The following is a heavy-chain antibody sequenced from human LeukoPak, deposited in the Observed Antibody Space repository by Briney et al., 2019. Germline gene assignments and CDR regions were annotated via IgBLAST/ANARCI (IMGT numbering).Heavy chain of an antibody. Sequence: SVTLSLTCTVSGGSISSYYWSWIRQPAGKGLEWIGRIYTSGSTNYNASLKSRVSMSVGTSKNQFSLKLSAVTAADTAVFYCARENSGSYREFDYWGQGTLVTVSS. D-gene: IGHD1-26*01. J-gene: IGHJ4*02. CDR2: IYTSGST. CDR1: GGSISSYY. V-gene: IGHV4-4*07. CDR3: ARENSGSYREFDY.